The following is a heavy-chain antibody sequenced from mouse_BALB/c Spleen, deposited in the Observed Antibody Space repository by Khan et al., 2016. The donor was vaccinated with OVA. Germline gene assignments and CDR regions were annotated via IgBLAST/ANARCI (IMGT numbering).Heavy chain of an antibody. V-gene: IGHV1S34*01. CDR3: ARSLYYDNHYYAMDY. CDR1: GYSFTGYY. Sequence: LVKTGASVTISCKASGYSFTGYYMHWVKQSHGKSLEWIGYISSYIGANSYNQKFKGKATFIVDTSSSTAYMQFNSLTSDDSAVYYCARSLYYDNHYYAMDYWGQGTTVTFSS. D-gene: IGHD2-1*01. J-gene: IGHJ4*01. CDR2: ISSYIGAN.